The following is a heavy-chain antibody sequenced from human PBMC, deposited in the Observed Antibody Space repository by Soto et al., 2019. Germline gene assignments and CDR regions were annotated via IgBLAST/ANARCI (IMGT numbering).Heavy chain of an antibody. Sequence: QVQLVQSGAEVKKPGASVKVSCKTSGYTFVRYGITWVRQAPGQGLEWMGWISTHNGNTNYGKKLQGRVTMTTDTSTSTAYMELRSLRSDDTAVYYCARRDYSSYGMDVWGQGTTVTVSS. V-gene: IGHV1-18*01. CDR2: ISTHNGNT. J-gene: IGHJ6*02. CDR3: ARRDYSSYGMDV. CDR1: GYTFVRYG.